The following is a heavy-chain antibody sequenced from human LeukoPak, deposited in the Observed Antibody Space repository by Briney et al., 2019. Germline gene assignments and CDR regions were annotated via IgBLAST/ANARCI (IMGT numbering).Heavy chain of an antibody. CDR2: ISSSSSYI. CDR3: ARDLVPADALDY. Sequence: GGSLRLSCAASGFTFRSYSMNWVRQAPGKGLEWVSSISSSSSYIYYADSVKGRFTISRDNAKNSLYLQMNSLRAEDTAVYYCARDLVPADALDYWGQGTLVTVSS. D-gene: IGHD2-2*01. CDR1: GFTFRSYS. V-gene: IGHV3-21*01. J-gene: IGHJ4*02.